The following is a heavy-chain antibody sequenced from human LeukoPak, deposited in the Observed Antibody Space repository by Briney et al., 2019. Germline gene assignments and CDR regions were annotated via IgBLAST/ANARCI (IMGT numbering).Heavy chain of an antibody. Sequence: GGSLGLSCAASGFTVSSTYLTWVRQAPGKGLEWLSVIYSGGYTYYADSVKGRFFISRDISENMVYLQMNSLSVEDTAVYFCARGRPAHYFDSWGPGALVTVS. CDR3: ARGRPAHYFDS. D-gene: IGHD6-6*01. CDR1: GFTVSSTY. V-gene: IGHV3-66*01. J-gene: IGHJ4*02. CDR2: IYSGGYT.